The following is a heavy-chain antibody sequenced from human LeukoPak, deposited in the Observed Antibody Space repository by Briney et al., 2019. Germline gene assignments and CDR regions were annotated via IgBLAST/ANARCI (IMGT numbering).Heavy chain of an antibody. D-gene: IGHD5-12*01. CDR3: ARDRGNSGYDPFDY. J-gene: IGHJ4*02. V-gene: IGHV3-11*06. CDR1: GFTLSDYY. CDR2: IRSSSTYT. Sequence: GGSPRLSCAASGFTLSDYYMNWIRQAPGKGLEWVSYIRSSSTYTGYADSVKGRFTISRDNTKNSLYLQMNSLRVEDTAVYYCARDRGNSGYDPFDYWGQGTLVTVSS.